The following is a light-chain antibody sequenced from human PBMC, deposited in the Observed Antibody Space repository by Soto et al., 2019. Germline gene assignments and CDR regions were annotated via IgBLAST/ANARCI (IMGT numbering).Light chain of an antibody. J-gene: IGKJ4*01. Sequence: IVLTQSPSTLSASAGATVTLPCRARQSVSSYLAWYQQKPGQAPRLLIYAASKRATGIPARFSGSGSGTDFTLTISSLEPEDFAVYYCQQRSNWLTFGGGTKVDI. CDR3: QQRSNWLT. V-gene: IGKV3-11*01. CDR1: QSVSSY. CDR2: AAS.